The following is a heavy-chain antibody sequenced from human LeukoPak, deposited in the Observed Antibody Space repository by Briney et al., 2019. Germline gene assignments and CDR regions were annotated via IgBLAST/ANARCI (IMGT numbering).Heavy chain of an antibody. J-gene: IGHJ4*02. CDR3: ARLKPAVGAYSDY. Sequence: GESLRISCNGLGYXFSSYWNSWVRQRPGKGLEWMGMIYPGDSDTRYSPSFQGQVTISADKSISTAYLQWSTLKASDTAMYYCARLKPAVGAYSDYWGQGTLVTVSS. D-gene: IGHD6-13*01. V-gene: IGHV5-51*01. CDR2: IYPGDSDT. CDR1: GYXFSSYW.